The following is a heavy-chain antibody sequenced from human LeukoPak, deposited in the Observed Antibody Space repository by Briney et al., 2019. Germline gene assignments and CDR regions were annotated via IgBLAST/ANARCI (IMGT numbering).Heavy chain of an antibody. D-gene: IGHD3-22*01. J-gene: IGHJ4*02. Sequence: SETLSLTCTVSGGSISSYYWSWIRQPAGKGLEWIGRTHTSGSTNYNPSLKSRVTMSGGTSKNQFSLKLSSVTAADTAVYYCAREAYYYDSSGYRRFDYWGQGTLVTVSS. CDR1: GGSISSYY. CDR2: THTSGST. CDR3: AREAYYYDSSGYRRFDY. V-gene: IGHV4-4*07.